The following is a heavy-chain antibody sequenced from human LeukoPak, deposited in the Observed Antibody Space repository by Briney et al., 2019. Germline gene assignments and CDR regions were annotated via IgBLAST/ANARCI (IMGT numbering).Heavy chain of an antibody. J-gene: IGHJ6*03. V-gene: IGHV1-8*01. Sequence: GASVKVSCKASGYTFTSYDINWVRQATGQGLEWMGSMNPNSGNTGYAQKFQGRVTMTRNTSISTAYMELSSLRSEDTAVYYCASGFRGVIYYYYYYMDVWGKGTTVTISS. CDR1: GYTFTSYD. CDR3: ASGFRGVIYYYYYYMDV. CDR2: MNPNSGNT. D-gene: IGHD3-10*01.